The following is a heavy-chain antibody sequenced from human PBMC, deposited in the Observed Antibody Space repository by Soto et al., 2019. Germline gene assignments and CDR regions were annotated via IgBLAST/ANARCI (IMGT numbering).Heavy chain of an antibody. J-gene: IGHJ4*02. D-gene: IGHD3-10*01. CDR2: IDPRSGGT. Sequence: ASVKVSCKVSGYPFTTYYIHWVRQAPGQGLEWMGWIDPRSGGTVYEQKFQGRVSMTRDTSISTVYMDLSGLTSDDTALYYCATDDYGIFPYWGQGSLVTVSS. CDR1: GYPFTTYY. V-gene: IGHV1-2*02. CDR3: ATDDYGIFPY.